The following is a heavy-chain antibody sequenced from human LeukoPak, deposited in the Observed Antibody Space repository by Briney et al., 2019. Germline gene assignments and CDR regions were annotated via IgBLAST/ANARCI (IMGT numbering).Heavy chain of an antibody. V-gene: IGHV4-59*08. Sequence: PSETLSLTCTVSGGSISSYYWSWIRQPPGKGLEWIGYIYYSGSTNYNPSLKSRATISVDTSKNQFSLKLGSVTAADTAVYYCASHTYYYGSGLTFDYWGQGTLVTVSS. CDR3: ASHTYYYGSGLTFDY. J-gene: IGHJ4*02. CDR2: IYYSGST. D-gene: IGHD3-10*01. CDR1: GGSISSYY.